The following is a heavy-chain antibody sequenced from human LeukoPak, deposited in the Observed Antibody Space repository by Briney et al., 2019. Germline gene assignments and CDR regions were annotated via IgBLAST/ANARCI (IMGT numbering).Heavy chain of an antibody. D-gene: IGHD6-6*01. CDR2: IYYSGST. CDR3: ARHKLPIDY. Sequence: SEALSLTCTVSGGSISSYYWSWIRHPPGKGLEWIGYIYYSGSTNYNPSLKSRVTISVDTSKNQFSLKLSSVTAADTAVYYCARHKLPIDYWGQGTLVTVSS. V-gene: IGHV4-59*08. J-gene: IGHJ4*02. CDR1: GGSISSYY.